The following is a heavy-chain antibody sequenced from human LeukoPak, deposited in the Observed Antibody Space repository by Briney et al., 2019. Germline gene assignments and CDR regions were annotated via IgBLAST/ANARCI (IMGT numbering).Heavy chain of an antibody. CDR2: ISSSGSTK. J-gene: IGHJ4*02. D-gene: IGHD5-18*01. V-gene: IGHV3-11*01. CDR1: GFTFSDYY. CDR3: ARDLGGYSYGYPPLDY. Sequence: GGSLRLSCAASGFTFSDYYMSWTRQAPGKGLEWVSYISSSGSTKYYADSVKGRFTISRDNAKNSLYLQMNSLRAEDTAVYYCARDLGGYSYGYPPLDYWGQGTLVTVSS.